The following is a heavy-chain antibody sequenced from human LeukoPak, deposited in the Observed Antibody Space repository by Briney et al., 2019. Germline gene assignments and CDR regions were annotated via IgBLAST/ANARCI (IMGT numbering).Heavy chain of an antibody. D-gene: IGHD1-26*01. J-gene: IGHJ4*02. Sequence: GGSLRLSCAASGFTFSSYWMSWVRQAPGKGLEWVSTVNADGGNTYYADSVKGRFTISRDNSKSTLILQMNSLRVEDTALYYCTKRVKYGGTWDHFADWGQGALVTVSS. CDR2: VNADGGNT. V-gene: IGHV3-23*01. CDR1: GFTFSSYW. CDR3: TKRVKYGGTWDHFAD.